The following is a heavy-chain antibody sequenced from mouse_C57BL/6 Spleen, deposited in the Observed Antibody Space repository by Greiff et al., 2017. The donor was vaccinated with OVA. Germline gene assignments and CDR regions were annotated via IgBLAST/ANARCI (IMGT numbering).Heavy chain of an antibody. J-gene: IGHJ2*01. V-gene: IGHV5-4*01. D-gene: IGHD2-4*01. CDR2: ISDGGSYT. CDR1: GFTFSSYA. Sequence: VQLQQSGGGLVKPGGSLKLSCAASGFTFSSYAMSWVRQTPEKRLEWVATISDGGSYTYYPDNVKGRFTISRDNAKNNLYLQMSHLKSEDTAMDYCARVYDYDAYYLDYWGQGTTLTVSS. CDR3: ARVYDYDAYYLDY.